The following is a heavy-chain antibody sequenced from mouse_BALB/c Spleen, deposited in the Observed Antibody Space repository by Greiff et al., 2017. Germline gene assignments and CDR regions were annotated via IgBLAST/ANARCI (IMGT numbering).Heavy chain of an antibody. CDR3: ARGRIYGNYAMDY. V-gene: IGHV3-6*02. D-gene: IGHD2-1*01. CDR1: GYSITSGYY. CDR2: ISYDGSN. J-gene: IGHJ4*01. Sequence: EVQLQESGPGLVKPSQSLSLTCSVTGYSITSGYYWNWIRQFPGNKLEWMGYISYDGSNNYNPSLKNRISITRDTSKNQFFLKLNSVTTEDTATYSCARGRIYGNYAMDYWGQGTSVTVSS.